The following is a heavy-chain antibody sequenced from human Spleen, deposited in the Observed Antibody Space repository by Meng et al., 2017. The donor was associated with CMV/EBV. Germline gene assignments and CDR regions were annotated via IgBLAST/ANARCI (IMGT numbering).Heavy chain of an antibody. CDR3: ARDPFIEGIMGWFDP. D-gene: IGHD1-26*01. CDR1: ASINSGDSL. J-gene: IGHJ5*02. Sequence: ASINSGDSLWPWIRQPPGKGLEWIGYVSYSGHTYYNPSLESRVVMSVDTSKNQFSLTLSSVTAADTAIYYCARDPFIEGIMGWFDPWGQGSLVTVSS. CDR2: VSYSGHT. V-gene: IGHV4-31*02.